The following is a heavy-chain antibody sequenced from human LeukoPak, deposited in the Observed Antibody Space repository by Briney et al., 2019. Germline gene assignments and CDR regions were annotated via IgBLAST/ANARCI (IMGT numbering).Heavy chain of an antibody. V-gene: IGHV4-34*01. CDR2: INHSGST. CDR1: GGSFSGYY. CDR3: ARIPLRYYDSSGYSDY. J-gene: IGHJ4*02. D-gene: IGHD3-22*01. Sequence: PPETLSLTCAVYGGSFSGYYWSWIRQPPGKGLEWIGEINHSGSTNYNPSLKSRVTISVDTSKNQFSLKLSSVTAADTAVYYCARIPLRYYDSSGYSDYWGQGTLVTVSS.